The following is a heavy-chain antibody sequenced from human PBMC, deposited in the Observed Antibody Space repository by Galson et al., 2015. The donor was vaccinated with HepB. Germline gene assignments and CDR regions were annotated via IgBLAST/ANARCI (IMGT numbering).Heavy chain of an antibody. CDR2: INPSGGST. J-gene: IGHJ3*02. CDR1: GYTFTSYY. V-gene: IGHV1-46*01. D-gene: IGHD1-26*01. Sequence: SVKASCKASGYTFTSYYMHWVRQAPGQGLEWMGIINPSGGSTSYAQKFQGRVTMTRDTSTSTVYMELSSLRSEDTAVYYCARGPEWELRQGGAFDIWGQGTMVTVSS. CDR3: ARGPEWELRQGGAFDI.